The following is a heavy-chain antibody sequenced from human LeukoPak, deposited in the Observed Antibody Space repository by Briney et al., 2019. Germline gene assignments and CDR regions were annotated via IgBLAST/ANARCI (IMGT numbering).Heavy chain of an antibody. J-gene: IGHJ4*02. CDR2: ISSSGSTI. CDR1: GFSINNYW. V-gene: IGHV3-11*01. Sequence: GGSLRLSCAVSGFSINNYWMTWYRQAPGKGLEWVSYISSSGSTIYYADSVKGRFTISRDNAKNSLYLQMNSLRAEDTAVYYCARDNYDSSGYYPRDDYWGQGTLVTVSS. CDR3: ARDNYDSSGYYPRDDY. D-gene: IGHD3-22*01.